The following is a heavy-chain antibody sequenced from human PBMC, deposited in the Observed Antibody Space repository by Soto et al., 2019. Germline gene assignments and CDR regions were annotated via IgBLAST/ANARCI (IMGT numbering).Heavy chain of an antibody. CDR1: GFTFSNYS. V-gene: IGHV3-21*01. CDR2: ISSSSNYK. CDR3: SGGGQLDP. Sequence: ESGGGLVKPGGSLRLSCEASGFTFSNYSMNWVRQAPGKGLEWVSAISSSSNYKFYANLVKGRFTISRDNAKSSLYLQMSSLRTEDTGVYYCSGGGQLDPWGQGTLVTVSS. J-gene: IGHJ5*02. D-gene: IGHD3-16*01.